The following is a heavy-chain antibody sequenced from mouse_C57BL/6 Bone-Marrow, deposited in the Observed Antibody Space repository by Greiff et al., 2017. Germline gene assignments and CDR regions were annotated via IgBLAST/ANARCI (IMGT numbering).Heavy chain of an antibody. Sequence: EVKVVESVAELVRPGASVKLSCTASGFNITNTYMHWVKQRPEQGLEWIGRIDPASGTTKYAPKFQGKATITADPSSHPGYLQLSSLAYEDAAIYYCARMGGSSGYWGQGTTLTVSS. D-gene: IGHD1-1*01. CDR2: IDPASGTT. CDR3: ARMGGSSGY. CDR1: GFNITNTY. J-gene: IGHJ2*01. V-gene: IGHV14-3*01.